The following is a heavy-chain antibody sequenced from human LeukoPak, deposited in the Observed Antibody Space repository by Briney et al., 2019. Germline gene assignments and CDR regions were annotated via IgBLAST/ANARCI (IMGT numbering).Heavy chain of an antibody. Sequence: GSLRLSCAASGFTFSSYALSWVRQAPGKGLEWVSAISGSGGSTYYADSVKGRFTISRDNSKNTLYLQMNSLRAEDTAVYYCARWGPAYSSGFDYWGQGTLVTVSS. CDR1: GFTFSSYA. D-gene: IGHD3-22*01. CDR2: ISGSGGST. V-gene: IGHV3-23*01. CDR3: ARWGPAYSSGFDY. J-gene: IGHJ4*02.